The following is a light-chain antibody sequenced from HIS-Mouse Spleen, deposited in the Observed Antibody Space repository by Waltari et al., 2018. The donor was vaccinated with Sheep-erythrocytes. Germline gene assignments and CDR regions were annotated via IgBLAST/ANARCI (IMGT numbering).Light chain of an antibody. CDR3: CSYAGSYTWV. Sequence: QSALTQPRSVSGSPGQSVTISCTGTSSDFGGYNYVSWYQPPPGKAPKLMIYDVSKRPSGVPDRFSGSKSGNTASLTISGLQAEDEADYYCCSYAGSYTWVFGGGTKLTVL. CDR2: DVS. J-gene: IGLJ3*02. CDR1: SSDFGGYNY. V-gene: IGLV2-11*01.